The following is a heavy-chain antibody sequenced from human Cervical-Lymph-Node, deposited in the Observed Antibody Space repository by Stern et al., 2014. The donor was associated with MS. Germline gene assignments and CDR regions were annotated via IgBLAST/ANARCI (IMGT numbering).Heavy chain of an antibody. V-gene: IGHV3-7*01. J-gene: IGHJ5*02. CDR3: ARAVRELGT. Sequence: EVQLVESGGGLVQPGESLRLSCAVSGFPFSNYWMTWVRQAPGTGLEWVASITTAGSEKSYVASVQGRFTISRDNAKNSLYLQMNSLRAEDTAVYYCARAVRELGTWGQGTLVTVSS. CDR2: ITTAGSEK. CDR1: GFPFSNYW. D-gene: IGHD1-7*01.